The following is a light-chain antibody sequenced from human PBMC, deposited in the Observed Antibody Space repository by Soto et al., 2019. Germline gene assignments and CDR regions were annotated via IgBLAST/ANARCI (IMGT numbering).Light chain of an antibody. V-gene: IGLV2-8*01. J-gene: IGLJ2*01. CDR1: SSDVGGYNY. Sequence: QSALTRPPSASGSPGQSVTISCTGTSSDVGGYNYVSWYQQHPGKAPKLLMFRVTERPSGVPDRFSGSKSGNTASLTVSGLQAEDEADYYCCAYAGINTVIFGGGTKLTVL. CDR2: RVT. CDR3: CAYAGINTVI.